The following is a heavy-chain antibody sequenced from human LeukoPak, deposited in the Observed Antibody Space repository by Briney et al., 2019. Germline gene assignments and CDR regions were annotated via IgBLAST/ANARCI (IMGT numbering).Heavy chain of an antibody. Sequence: GGSLRLSCVASGFTFSSAAMTWVRQAPGKGLEWVSGISGSDGGTYYADSVKGRFTISRDNSKNTLYLQMNSLRVEDTAIYYCARDRGSGAFDNWGQGTLVTVSS. CDR3: ARDRGSGAFDN. J-gene: IGHJ4*02. V-gene: IGHV3-23*01. CDR1: GFTFSSAA. D-gene: IGHD2-8*02. CDR2: ISGSDGGT.